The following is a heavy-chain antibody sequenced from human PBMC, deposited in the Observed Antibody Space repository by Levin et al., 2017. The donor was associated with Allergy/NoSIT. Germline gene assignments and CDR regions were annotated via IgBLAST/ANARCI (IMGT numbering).Heavy chain of an antibody. J-gene: IGHJ4*02. Sequence: GESLKISCAASGFTFSDHHMDWVRQAPGKGLEWVGRIKKKANSYTTEYAASVKGRFTISRDDSNNSLYLQMSSLKSEDTAVYYCARGPRILGTTAFDYWGQGTLVTVSS. V-gene: IGHV3-72*01. CDR1: GFTFSDHH. D-gene: IGHD1-7*01. CDR3: ARGPRILGTTAFDY. CDR2: IKKKANSYTT.